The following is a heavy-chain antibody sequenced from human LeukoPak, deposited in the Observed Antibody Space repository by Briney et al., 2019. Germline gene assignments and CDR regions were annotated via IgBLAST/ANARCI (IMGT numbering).Heavy chain of an antibody. CDR2: INPNDGSR. D-gene: IGHD3-10*01. CDR3: AKDGGSYSADY. CDR1: GYTFTAYR. Sequence: SVKVSCKASGYTFTAYRMHWVRQAPGQGLEWVGIINPNDGSRRNAQKFQGRVTMTRDTSTSTVYMELSSLRSEDTAVYYCAKDGGSYSADYWGQGTLVTVSS. V-gene: IGHV1-46*01. J-gene: IGHJ4*02.